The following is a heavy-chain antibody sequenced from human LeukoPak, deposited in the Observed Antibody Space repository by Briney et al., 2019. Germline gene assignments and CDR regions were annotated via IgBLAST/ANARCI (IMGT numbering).Heavy chain of an antibody. Sequence: GGSLRLSCAASGFTFRSYAMSWVRQAPGKGLEWVSTISAGGGTTYYADSVKGRFTISRDNSKNTLYLQMSSLRAEDTALYYCAKGPKLYYYDYSGYYYWGQGTLVTVSS. CDR2: ISAGGGTT. J-gene: IGHJ4*02. CDR1: GFTFRSYA. V-gene: IGHV3-23*01. CDR3: AKGPKLYYYDYSGYYY. D-gene: IGHD3-22*01.